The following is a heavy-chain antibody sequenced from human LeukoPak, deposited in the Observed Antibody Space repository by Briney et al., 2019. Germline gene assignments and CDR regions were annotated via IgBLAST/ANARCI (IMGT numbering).Heavy chain of an antibody. CDR2: IIPIFGTA. V-gene: IGHV1-69*06. CDR3: ASLYYYDSSGYYSGSRHFHH. Sequence: SVKVSCEASGGTFSSYAISWVRQAPGQGLEWMGGIIPIFGTANYAQKFQGRVTITADKSTSTAYMELSSLRSEDTAVYYCASLYYYDSSGYYSGSRHFHHWGQGTLVTVSS. CDR1: GGTFSSYA. J-gene: IGHJ1*01. D-gene: IGHD3-22*01.